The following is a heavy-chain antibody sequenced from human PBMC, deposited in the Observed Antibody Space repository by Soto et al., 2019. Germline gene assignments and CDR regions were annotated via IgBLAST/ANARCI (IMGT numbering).Heavy chain of an antibody. V-gene: IGHV3-9*01. CDR3: AKDTGPN. CDR1: GFTFDNYA. CDR2: ISWNSNTI. J-gene: IGHJ4*02. Sequence: SLRLSCAASGFTFDNYAMHWVRQAPWKGLEWVSGISWNSNTIAYADSVKGRFTISRDNAKNPLYLQMNSLRAEDTAFYYCAKDTGPNWGQGTLVTVSS.